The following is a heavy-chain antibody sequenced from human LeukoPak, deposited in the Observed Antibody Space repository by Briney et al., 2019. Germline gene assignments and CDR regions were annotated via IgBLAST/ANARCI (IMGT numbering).Heavy chain of an antibody. CDR2: IKQDGSEK. J-gene: IGHJ5*02. V-gene: IGHV3-7*01. CDR1: GFTFSSYW. Sequence: GGSLRLSCAASGFTFSSYWMSWVRQAPGKGLEWVANIKQDGSEKYYVDSVKGRFTISRDNAKNSMYLQMNSLRAEDTAVYYCARVAGTQINRFDPWGQGTLVTVSS. D-gene: IGHD6-13*01. CDR3: ARVAGTQINRFDP.